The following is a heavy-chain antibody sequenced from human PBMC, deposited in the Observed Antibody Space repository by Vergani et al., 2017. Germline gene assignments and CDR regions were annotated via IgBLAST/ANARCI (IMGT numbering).Heavy chain of an antibody. CDR3: AQEDRRGGGFDP. V-gene: IGHV1-69*02. CDR2: IIPILGIA. D-gene: IGHD3-16*01. CDR1: GGTFSSYT. J-gene: IGHJ5*02. Sequence: QVQLVQSGAEVKKPGSSVKVSCKASGGTFSSYTISWVRQAPGQGLEWMGRIIPILGIANYAQKFQGRVTITADKSTSTAYMALSSLRSADTAVYYCAQEDRRGGGFDPWGQGTLVTVSS.